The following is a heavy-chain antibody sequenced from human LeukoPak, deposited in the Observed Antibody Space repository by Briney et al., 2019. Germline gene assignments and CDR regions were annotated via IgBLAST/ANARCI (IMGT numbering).Heavy chain of an antibody. J-gene: IGHJ2*01. D-gene: IGHD2-21*02. CDR3: AARLCGGDCYSDRDWYFDL. CDR2: IYYSGST. Sequence: SETLSLTCTVSGGSISSHYWSWIRQPPGKGLEWIGYIYYSGSTNYNPSLKSRVTISVDTSKNQFSLKLSSVTAADTAVYYCAARLCGGDCYSDRDWYFDLWGRGTLVTVSS. CDR1: GGSISSHY. V-gene: IGHV4-59*11.